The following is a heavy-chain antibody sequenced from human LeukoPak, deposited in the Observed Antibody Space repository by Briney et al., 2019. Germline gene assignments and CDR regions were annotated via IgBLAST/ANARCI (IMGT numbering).Heavy chain of an antibody. V-gene: IGHV3-21*01. J-gene: IGHJ6*02. D-gene: IGHD5-24*01. CDR1: GFTFSSYS. CDR3: ARDLDTVGDGYKHGMDV. Sequence: GGSLRLSCAASGFTFSSYSMNWVRQAPGKGLEWVSSISSSSSYIYYADSVKGRFTISRDNAKNSLYLQMNSLRAEDTAVYYCARDLDTVGDGYKHGMDVWGQGTTVTVSS. CDR2: ISSSSSYI.